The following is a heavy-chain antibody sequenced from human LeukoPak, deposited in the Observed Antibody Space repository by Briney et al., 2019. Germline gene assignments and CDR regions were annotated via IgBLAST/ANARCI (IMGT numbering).Heavy chain of an antibody. Sequence: PSETLSLTCTVSGGSISSSSYYWGWIRQPPGKGLEWIGSIYYSGSTYYNPSLKSRVTISVDTSKNQFSLKLSSVTAADTAVYYCARHESDGSGSYYMAYALLSPAFDIWGQGTMVTSLQ. CDR2: IYYSGST. J-gene: IGHJ3*02. V-gene: IGHV4-39*01. CDR1: GGSISSSSYY. CDR3: ARHESDGSGSYYMAYALLSPAFDI. D-gene: IGHD3-10*01.